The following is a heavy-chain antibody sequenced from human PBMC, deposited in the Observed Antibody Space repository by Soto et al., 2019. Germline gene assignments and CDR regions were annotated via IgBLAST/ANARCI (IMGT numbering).Heavy chain of an antibody. J-gene: IGHJ4*02. CDR3: ARVPERIVLIAANQGVDXXXY. V-gene: IGHV1-2*02. D-gene: IGHD2-8*01. CDR2: INPNSGGT. Sequence: ASVKVSCKASGYTFSDYYLHWVRQAPGQGLDWMGLINPNSGGTRYAQKFQGRVTMTRDTSISTAYMEMSSLRYDATAVYYCARVPERIVLIAANQGVDXXXYWGRGTLVTVSS. CDR1: GYTFSDYY.